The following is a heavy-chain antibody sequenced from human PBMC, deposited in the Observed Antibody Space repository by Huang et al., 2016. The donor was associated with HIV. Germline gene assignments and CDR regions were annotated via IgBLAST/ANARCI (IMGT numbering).Heavy chain of an antibody. V-gene: IGHV3-72*01. D-gene: IGHD2-15*01. J-gene: IGHJ3*02. CDR2: SGNRADSYTT. CDR3: TKGYSGVSVYAFDI. Sequence: EEQLVESGGGFVQPGGSLRLSCAGAGFTLSDHYIDWVRQAPGKGREWVGRSGNRADSYTTEYAASVKGRFAISRDDSKNSLYLHMNSLKTEDTAVYHCTKGYSGVSVYAFDIWGQGTMVTVSS. CDR1: GFTLSDHY.